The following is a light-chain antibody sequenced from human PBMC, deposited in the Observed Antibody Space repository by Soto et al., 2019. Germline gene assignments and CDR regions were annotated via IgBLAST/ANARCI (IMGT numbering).Light chain of an antibody. CDR2: LNKDGSH. Sequence: QLVLTQSPSASASLGASVKLTCTLSSGHTTYPIAWHQQQPQKGPRFLMTLNKDGSHSKGDGIPDRFSGSISGAERYLIISRLQSEAEADYYCQTWGPGFRVFGGGTKLTVL. CDR1: SGHTTYP. CDR3: QTWGPGFRV. J-gene: IGLJ2*01. V-gene: IGLV4-69*02.